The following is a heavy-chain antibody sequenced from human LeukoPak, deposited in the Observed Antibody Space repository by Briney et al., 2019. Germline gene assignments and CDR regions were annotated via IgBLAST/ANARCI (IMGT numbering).Heavy chain of an antibody. CDR3: ARVAGYYDFWSGYGPNLPPDY. Sequence: ASVKVSCKASGYTFTSYDINWVRQATGQGLEWMGWMNPNSGNTGYAQKFQGRVTMTRNTSISTAYMELSSLRPEDTAVYYCARVAGYYDFWSGYGPNLPPDYWGQGTLVTVSS. J-gene: IGHJ4*02. CDR2: MNPNSGNT. CDR1: GYTFTSYD. D-gene: IGHD3-3*01. V-gene: IGHV1-8*01.